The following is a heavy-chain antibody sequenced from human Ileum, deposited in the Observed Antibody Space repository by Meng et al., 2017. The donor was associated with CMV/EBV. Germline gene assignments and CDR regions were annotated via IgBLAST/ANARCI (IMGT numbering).Heavy chain of an antibody. CDR1: GFSFSTYG. D-gene: IGHD2-2*01. Sequence: GESLKISCAASGFSFSTYGMHWVRQAPGKGLEWVAFIRHDGSGESYTDSVKGRFTISRDNAKNSLYLQMNSLRAEDTAVYYCARQDWGHCSSTSCYDPFDYWGQGTLVTVSS. J-gene: IGHJ4*02. V-gene: IGHV3-30*02. CDR3: ARQDWGHCSSTSCYDPFDY. CDR2: IRHDGSGE.